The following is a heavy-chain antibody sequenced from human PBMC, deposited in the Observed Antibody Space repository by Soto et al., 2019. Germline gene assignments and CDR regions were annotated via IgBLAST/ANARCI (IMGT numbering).Heavy chain of an antibody. J-gene: IGHJ4*02. D-gene: IGHD1-1*01. CDR2: IYWNNDQ. CDR1: GFSLPTSGGV. V-gene: IGHV2-5*01. Sequence: GSGPTLVKPPETPTLTCTFSGFSLPTSGGVVGWIRQPPGKALEWLALIYWNNDQRYSPSLKSRLTITKDTSRNQVVLTMTNMDPVDTATYFCAHSSGRKGAFDYWGQGTLVTV. CDR3: AHSSGRKGAFDY.